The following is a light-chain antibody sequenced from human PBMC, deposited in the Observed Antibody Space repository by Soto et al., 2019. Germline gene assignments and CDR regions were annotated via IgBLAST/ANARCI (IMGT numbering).Light chain of an antibody. CDR3: QQLNSYPLT. CDR1: QSISSY. CDR2: AAS. Sequence: DIQVTQSPSSLSASVGDRVTITCRASQSISSYLNWYQQKPGKAPTLLIYAASSLQSGVPSRFSGSGSGTEFSLTISSLQPEDFATYYCQQLNSYPLTFGGGTKVDIK. J-gene: IGKJ4*01. V-gene: IGKV1-9*01.